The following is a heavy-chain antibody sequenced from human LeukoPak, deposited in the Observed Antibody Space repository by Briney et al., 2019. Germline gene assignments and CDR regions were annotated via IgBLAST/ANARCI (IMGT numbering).Heavy chain of an antibody. CDR3: TKDKGYYDSSGSTFDY. CDR1: GFTFDDYA. Sequence: GGSLRLSCAASGFTFDDYAMHWVRQAPGKGLEWVSGISWKSGSIGYADSVKGRFTISRDNAKNSLYLQMNSLRAEDTAVYYCTKDKGYYDSSGSTFDYRGQGTLVTVSS. V-gene: IGHV3-9*01. CDR2: ISWKSGSI. D-gene: IGHD3-22*01. J-gene: IGHJ4*02.